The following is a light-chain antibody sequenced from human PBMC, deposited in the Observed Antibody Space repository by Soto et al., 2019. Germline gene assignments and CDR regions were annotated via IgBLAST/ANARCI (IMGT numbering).Light chain of an antibody. J-gene: IGKJ3*01. Sequence: EIVLTQSPATLSLSLGERATLSCRASQSVSSYLAWYQQKPGQAPRLLIYDASNRAPGIPARFSGSGSGTDITHIISILDHEVVAVYYVQQSSNRPTFGPGTKVDIK. V-gene: IGKV3-11*01. CDR1: QSVSSY. CDR3: QQSSNRPT. CDR2: DAS.